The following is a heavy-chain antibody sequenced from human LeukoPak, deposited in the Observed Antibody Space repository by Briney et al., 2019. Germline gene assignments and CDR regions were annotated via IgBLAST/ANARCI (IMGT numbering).Heavy chain of an antibody. V-gene: IGHV3-30*03. CDR1: GFTFSSYG. CDR2: ISYDGSNK. J-gene: IGHJ4*02. Sequence: GRSLRLSCAASGFTFSSYGMHWVRQAPGKGLEWVAVISYDGSNKYYADSVKGRFTISRDNAKNSLYLQMNSLRAEDTAVYYCARGEETIDYWGQGTLVTVSS. CDR3: ARGEETIDY.